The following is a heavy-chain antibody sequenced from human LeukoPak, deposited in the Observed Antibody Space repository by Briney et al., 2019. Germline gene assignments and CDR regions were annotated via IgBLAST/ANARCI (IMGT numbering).Heavy chain of an antibody. CDR3: ARGGVAGGWYFDL. CDR2: IYYSGTT. Sequence: SETLSLTCTVSGGSISNYYWNWIRQPPGKGLELIGYIYYSGTTNYNPSLKSRVSMSVDTSRNQFSLKLSSVTAADTAVYYCARGGVAGGWYFDLWGRGTLVTVSS. D-gene: IGHD6-19*01. CDR1: GGSISNYY. J-gene: IGHJ2*01. V-gene: IGHV4-59*12.